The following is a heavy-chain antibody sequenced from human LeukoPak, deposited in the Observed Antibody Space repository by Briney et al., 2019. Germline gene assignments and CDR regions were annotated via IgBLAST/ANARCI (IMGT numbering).Heavy chain of an antibody. D-gene: IGHD4-17*01. J-gene: IGHJ4*02. CDR2: IKRLVDGGTT. CDR3: AKQGNYGEVID. Sequence: PWGSLRLSCAASGLTFSDAWMMWVRQAPGKGLEWVGRIKRLVDGGTTDYAAPVTARFTISRDNSKTTVYLQMNSLKAEDTAVYYCAKQGNYGEVIDWGQGTLVTVSS. V-gene: IGHV3-15*01. CDR1: GLTFSDAW.